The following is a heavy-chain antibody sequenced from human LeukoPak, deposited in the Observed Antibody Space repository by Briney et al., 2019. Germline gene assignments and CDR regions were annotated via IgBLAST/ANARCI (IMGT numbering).Heavy chain of an antibody. CDR3: ARVPTTYYYDSSGYYFGIFDY. J-gene: IGHJ4*02. Sequence: NPSETLSLTCAVYGGSFSGYYWSWIRQPPGKGLEWIGEINHSGSTNYNPSLKSRVTISVDTSKNQFSLKLSSVTAADTAVYYCARVPTTYYYDSSGYYFGIFDYWGQGTLVTVSS. CDR2: INHSGST. D-gene: IGHD3-22*01. V-gene: IGHV4-34*01. CDR1: GGSFSGYY.